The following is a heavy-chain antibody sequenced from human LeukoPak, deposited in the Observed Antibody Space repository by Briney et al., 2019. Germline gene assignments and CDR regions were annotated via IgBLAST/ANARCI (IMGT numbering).Heavy chain of an antibody. CDR3: ARDFATVVTPIGWLGYGMDV. J-gene: IGHJ6*02. CDR2: ISYDGSNK. V-gene: IGHV3-30*04. D-gene: IGHD4-23*01. Sequence: GGSLRLSCAASGFTFSSYAMSWVRQAPGKGLEWVAVISYDGSNKYHADSVKGRFTISRDNSKNTLYLQMNSLRAEDTAVYYCARDFATVVTPIGWLGYGMDVWGQGTTVTVSS. CDR1: GFTFSSYA.